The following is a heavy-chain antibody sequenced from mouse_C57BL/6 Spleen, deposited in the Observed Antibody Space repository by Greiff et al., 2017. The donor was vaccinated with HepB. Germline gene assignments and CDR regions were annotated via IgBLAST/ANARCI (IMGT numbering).Heavy chain of an antibody. J-gene: IGHJ4*01. D-gene: IGHD1-1*01. CDR1: GFTFSSYA. V-gene: IGHV5-4*01. CDR2: ISDGGSYT. Sequence: EVNVVESGGGLVKPGGSLKLSCAASGFTFSSYAMSWVRQTPEKRLEWVATISDGGSYTYYPDNVKGRSTISRDNAKNNLYLQMSHLKSEDTAMYDCARDDGPTHDYYGSYALDYWGQGTSVTVSS. CDR3: ARDDGPTHDYYGSYALDY.